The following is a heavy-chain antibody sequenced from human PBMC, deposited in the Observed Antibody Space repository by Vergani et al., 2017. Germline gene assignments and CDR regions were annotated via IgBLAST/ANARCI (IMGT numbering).Heavy chain of an antibody. CDR1: GYTFTSYG. CDR2: ISAYNGNT. J-gene: IGHJ5*02. Sequence: QVQLVQSGAEVKKPGASVKVSCKASGYTFTSYGISWVRQAPGQGLEWMGWISAYNGNTNYAQKLQGRVTMTTDTSTSTAYMELRSLRSDDTAVYYCASVTTTVVTPGYNWFDPWGQGTLVTVSS. CDR3: ASVTTTVVTPGYNWFDP. V-gene: IGHV1-18*01. D-gene: IGHD4-23*01.